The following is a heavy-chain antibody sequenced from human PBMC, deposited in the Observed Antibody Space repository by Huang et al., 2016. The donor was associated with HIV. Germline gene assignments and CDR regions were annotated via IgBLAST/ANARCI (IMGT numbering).Heavy chain of an antibody. D-gene: IGHD5-12*01. Sequence: QVQLVESGGGVVQPGRSLRLSCGASGFTVSNYGVHGVRQVPCKGLEWVAAIAYDGSYQYYSDSVKGRFTISRDDSQNTLYLQMSSLRAEDTAVYFCAKDREDSAYQLDYWGQGTRVTVSS. CDR1: GFTVSNYG. J-gene: IGHJ4*02. CDR2: IAYDGSYQ. V-gene: IGHV3-30*18. CDR3: AKDREDSAYQLDY.